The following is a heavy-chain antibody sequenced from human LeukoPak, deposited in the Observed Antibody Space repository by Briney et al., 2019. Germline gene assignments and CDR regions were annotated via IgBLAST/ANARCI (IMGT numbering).Heavy chain of an antibody. Sequence: SETLSLTCAVYGGSFSGYYWSWLRQPPGKGLEWIGEINHSGSTNYNPSLKSRVTISVDTSKNQFSLKLSSVTAADTAVYYCARETDIVVVPAAMRFDYWGQGTLVTVSS. CDR1: GGSFSGYY. D-gene: IGHD2-2*01. CDR2: INHSGST. CDR3: ARETDIVVVPAAMRFDY. V-gene: IGHV4-34*01. J-gene: IGHJ4*02.